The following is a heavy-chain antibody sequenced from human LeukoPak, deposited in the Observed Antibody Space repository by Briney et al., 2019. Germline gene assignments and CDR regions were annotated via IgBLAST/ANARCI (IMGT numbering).Heavy chain of an antibody. CDR2: IFPSGGEI. Sequence: GGSLRLSCAASGFTFSTFAMIWVRQPPGKGLEWVSSIFPSGGEIHYADSVRGRFTISRDNAKNSLYLQMNSLRAEDTALYYCAKDPGSRGVMRGAFDIWGQGTMVTVSS. CDR1: GFTFSTFA. J-gene: IGHJ3*02. CDR3: AKDPGSRGVMRGAFDI. D-gene: IGHD3-10*01. V-gene: IGHV3-23*01.